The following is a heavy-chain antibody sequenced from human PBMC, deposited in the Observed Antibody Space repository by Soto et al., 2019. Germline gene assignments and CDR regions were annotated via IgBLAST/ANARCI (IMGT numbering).Heavy chain of an antibody. CDR2: IYHTGRT. V-gene: IGHV4-4*02. CDR1: GGFLSQNNW. Sequence: QLQESGPGLVRPSGTLSLTCVVSGGFLSQNNWWSWVRQSPGKNLEWIGEIYHTGRTSYNPSLQGRVTMSVDKPNNQFSLRLISVIAADTAVYYCAKGNEALDVWGQGSAVIVSS. D-gene: IGHD1-1*01. CDR3: AKGNEALDV. J-gene: IGHJ6*02.